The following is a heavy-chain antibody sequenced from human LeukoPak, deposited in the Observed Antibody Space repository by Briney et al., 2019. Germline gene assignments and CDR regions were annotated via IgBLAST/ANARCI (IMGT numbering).Heavy chain of an antibody. Sequence: PETLSLTCTVSGDSISSYYWSWIRQPPGKGLEWIGYIYYSGSTNYNPSLKSRVTISVDTSKNQFSLKLSSVTAADTAVYYCAREGSRRLYMDVWGRGTTVTVSS. CDR2: IYYSGST. V-gene: IGHV4-59*12. CDR3: AREGSRRLYMDV. D-gene: IGHD6-25*01. J-gene: IGHJ6*03. CDR1: GDSISSYY.